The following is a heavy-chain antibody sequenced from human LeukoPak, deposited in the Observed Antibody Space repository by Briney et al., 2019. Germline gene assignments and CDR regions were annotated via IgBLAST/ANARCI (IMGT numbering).Heavy chain of an antibody. J-gene: IGHJ4*02. Sequence: SETLSLTCTVSGGSISSGSYDWYWIRQPAGKVLEWIGHIYTSGSMNYNPSLRSRVNISVDTSEKLCSLKLTSVTAADTAVYYCTKGRGIWGQGTLVTVSS. V-gene: IGHV4-61*09. CDR3: TKGRGI. D-gene: IGHD3-10*01. CDR2: IYTSGSM. CDR1: GGSISSGSYD.